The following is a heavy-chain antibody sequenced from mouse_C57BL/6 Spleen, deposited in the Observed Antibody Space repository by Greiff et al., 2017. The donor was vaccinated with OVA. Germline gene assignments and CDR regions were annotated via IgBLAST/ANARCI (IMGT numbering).Heavy chain of an antibody. Sequence: EVKLVESGPELVKPGASVKISCKASGYSFTGYFMNWVKQSHGKSLEWIGRINPYNGDTFYNQKFKGKATLTVDKSSSAAHMELLSLTSEDFAVYYCARGPPYDYDRGYYFDYWGQGTTLTVSS. CDR2: INPYNGDT. CDR3: ARGPPYDYDRGYYFDY. J-gene: IGHJ2*01. D-gene: IGHD2-4*01. V-gene: IGHV1-37*01. CDR1: GYSFTGYF.